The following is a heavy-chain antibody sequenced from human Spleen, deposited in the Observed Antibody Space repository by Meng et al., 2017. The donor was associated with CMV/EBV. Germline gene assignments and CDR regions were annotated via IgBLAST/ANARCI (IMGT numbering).Heavy chain of an antibody. CDR2: INHSGST. J-gene: IGHJ5*02. CDR1: GGSFRGSY. D-gene: IGHD6-13*01. Sequence: VYGGSFRGSYWSWIRQPPGKGLEWIGEINHSGSTNYNPSLKSRVTISVDTSKNQFSLKLSSVTAADTAVYYCATSLAAAGRGNWFDPWGQGTLVTVSS. V-gene: IGHV4-34*01. CDR3: ATSLAAAGRGNWFDP.